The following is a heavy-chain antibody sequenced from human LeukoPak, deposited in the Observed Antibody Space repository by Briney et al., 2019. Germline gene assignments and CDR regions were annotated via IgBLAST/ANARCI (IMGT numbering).Heavy chain of an antibody. CDR3: VRSRGGDFDH. Sequence: SQTLSLTCPISGDSVSSNSVPWNWLRHSPSRALEWLGRTYYRSKWSNDYAVSVRSRITINPDTSKNQFSLQLNSVTPADAAVYYCVRSRGGDFDHWGEGTLVTVSS. J-gene: IGHJ4*02. CDR1: GDSVSSNSVP. V-gene: IGHV6-1*01. CDR2: TYYRSKWSN. D-gene: IGHD3-16*01.